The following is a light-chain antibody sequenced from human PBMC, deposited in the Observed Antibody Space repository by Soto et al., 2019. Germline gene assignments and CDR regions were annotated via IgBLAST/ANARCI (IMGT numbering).Light chain of an antibody. V-gene: IGLV2-14*01. CDR3: CSYTSSTTYV. Sequence: QSALTQPASVSGSPGQSITISCTGTSSDIGGYNYVSWYQQHPGKAPKLLIYEVTSRPSGVSFRFSGSKSGNTASLTISGLQAEDEADYYCCSYTSSTTYVFGPGTKLTVL. CDR1: SSDIGGYNY. CDR2: EVT. J-gene: IGLJ1*01.